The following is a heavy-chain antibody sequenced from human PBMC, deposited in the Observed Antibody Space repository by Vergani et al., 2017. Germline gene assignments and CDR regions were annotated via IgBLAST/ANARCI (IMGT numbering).Heavy chain of an antibody. CDR2: ISYDGSNK. D-gene: IGHD4-11*01. J-gene: IGHJ6*02. V-gene: IGHV3-30*18. CDR3: AKDPSSPTVTSDYYYYYGMDV. CDR1: GFTFSSYG. Sequence: QVQLVESGGGVVQPGRSLRLSCAASGFTFSSYGMHWVRQAPGKGLEWVAVISYDGSNKYYADSVKGRFTISRDNYKNTLYLQMNSLRAEDTAVYYCAKDPSSPTVTSDYYYYYGMDVWGQGTTVTVSS.